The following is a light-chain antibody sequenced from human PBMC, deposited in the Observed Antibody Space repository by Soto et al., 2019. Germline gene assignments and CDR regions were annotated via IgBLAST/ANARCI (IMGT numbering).Light chain of an antibody. V-gene: IGKV1-9*01. J-gene: IGKJ4*01. CDR1: QGISSY. CDR2: AAS. Sequence: IPLTQSPSSLSASVGDRVTITCRASQGISSYLAWYQQKPGKAPRLLIYAASALQSGVPSRFSGRGSGTDFTLTISSLQPEDFAPYYCQQLNTYPSLTFGGGTKVEIK. CDR3: QQLNTYPSLT.